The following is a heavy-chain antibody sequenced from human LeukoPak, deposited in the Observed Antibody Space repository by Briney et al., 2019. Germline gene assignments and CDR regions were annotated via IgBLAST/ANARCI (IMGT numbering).Heavy chain of an antibody. J-gene: IGHJ5*02. CDR1: GGSISSSY. V-gene: IGHV4-4*07. CDR3: ARDMGGGWFDP. Sequence: SETLSLTCSISGGSISSSYWNWIRRPAGEGREWIGRFSTSWTTDYSFSLKGRLTMSIDPSKKQFHLNLRSVTAADTAMYYCARDMGGGWFDPWGQGALVTVSS. CDR2: FSTSWTT. D-gene: IGHD1-26*01.